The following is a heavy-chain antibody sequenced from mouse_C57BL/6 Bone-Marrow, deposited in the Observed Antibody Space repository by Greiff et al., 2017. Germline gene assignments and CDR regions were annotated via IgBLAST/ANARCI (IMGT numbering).Heavy chain of an antibody. CDR2: INPYNGGT. CDR3: ARGSDYYGSSYKNWDFDV. Sequence: VQLQQSGPVLVKPGASVKMSCKASGYTFTDYYMNWVKQSHGKSLEWIGVINPYNGGTSYNQKFKGKATLTVDKSSSTAYMELNSLTSEDSAVYYCARGSDYYGSSYKNWDFDVWGTGTTVTVSS. D-gene: IGHD1-1*01. CDR1: GYTFTDYY. J-gene: IGHJ1*03. V-gene: IGHV1-19*01.